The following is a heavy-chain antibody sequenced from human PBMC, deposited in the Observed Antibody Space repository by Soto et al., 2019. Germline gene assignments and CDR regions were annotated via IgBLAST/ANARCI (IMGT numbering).Heavy chain of an antibody. CDR2: IVPLFGTT. CDR3: AKASGRSWYNWFDP. J-gene: IGHJ5*02. D-gene: IGHD6-13*01. CDR1: GGNFTSYA. V-gene: IGHV1-69*01. Sequence: QVQLVQSGAEVKKPGSSVKASCKASGGNFTSYAISWVRQAPGQGLEFMGGIVPLFGTTNYAHKFRGRVTITADESTSTVYMELSSLTSEDTAVYYCAKASGRSWYNWFDPWGQGTLVTVST.